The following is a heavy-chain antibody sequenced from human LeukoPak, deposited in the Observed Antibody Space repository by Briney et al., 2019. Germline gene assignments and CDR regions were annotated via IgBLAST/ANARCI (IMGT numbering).Heavy chain of an antibody. Sequence: ASVKVSCKASGYTFTSYGISWVRQAPGQGLEWMGWISGYNGNTNYARNLQGRVTMTTDTSTSTAYMEMRSLRSDDTAVYYCARAVPYYFASGSTEEFDYWGQGTLVTVSS. D-gene: IGHD3-10*01. J-gene: IGHJ4*02. CDR1: GYTFTSYG. CDR2: ISGYNGNT. V-gene: IGHV1-18*01. CDR3: ARAVPYYFASGSTEEFDY.